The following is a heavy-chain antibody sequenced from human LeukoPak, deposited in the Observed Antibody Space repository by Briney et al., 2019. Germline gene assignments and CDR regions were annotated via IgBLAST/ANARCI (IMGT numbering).Heavy chain of an antibody. J-gene: IGHJ6*03. CDR1: GYIFITYY. V-gene: IGHV1-46*01. Sequence: ASVKVSCKASGYIFITYYIHWVRRAPGQGLEWVGMINPAGGRTVYAQKFQGRVTMSTDTSTSTVSMELSSLRSEDTAVYYCARGDGDDYYYYMDVWGKGTTVTVSS. CDR2: INPAGGRT. D-gene: IGHD3-10*01. CDR3: ARGDGDDYYYYMDV.